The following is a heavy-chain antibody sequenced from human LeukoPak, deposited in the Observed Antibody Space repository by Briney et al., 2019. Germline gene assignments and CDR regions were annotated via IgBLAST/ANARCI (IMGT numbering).Heavy chain of an antibody. J-gene: IGHJ4*02. CDR1: GYTFTNQY. V-gene: IGHV1-2*02. CDR3: ARGSVVGFDY. CDR2: LNPNNGGT. Sequence: GASVKVSCKASGYTFTNQYMHWVRQAPGQGLEWMGWLNPNNGGTKYSQNYQGRVTMTRDTSISTAYMEQSSLRSDDTAVYYCARGSVVGFDYWGQGTQVIVSS.